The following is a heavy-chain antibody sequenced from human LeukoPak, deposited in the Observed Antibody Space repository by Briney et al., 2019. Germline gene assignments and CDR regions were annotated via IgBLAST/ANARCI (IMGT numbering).Heavy chain of an antibody. J-gene: IGHJ1*01. CDR2: ISYDGSNK. Sequence: GGSLRLSCAASGFTFSSYAMHWVRQAPGKGLEWVAVISYDGSNKDYADSVKGRFTISRDNSKNTLYLQMNSLRAEDTAVYYCAKSSSEFKYFQHWGQGTLVTVSS. V-gene: IGHV3-30-3*02. CDR1: GFTFSSYA. CDR3: AKSSSEFKYFQH. D-gene: IGHD2-2*01.